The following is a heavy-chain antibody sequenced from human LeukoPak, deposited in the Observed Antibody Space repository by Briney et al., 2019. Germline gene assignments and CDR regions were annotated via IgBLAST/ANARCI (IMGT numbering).Heavy chain of an antibody. CDR2: ISSSSRTI. J-gene: IGHJ4*02. V-gene: IGHV3-48*04. CDR3: ASLYDYVWGSYRWANYFDY. CDR1: GFTFSSYS. D-gene: IGHD3-16*02. Sequence: PGGSLRLSCAASGFTFSSYSMNWVRQAPGKGLEWVSYISSSSRTIYCADSVKGRFTISRDNAKNSLYLQMNSLRAEDTAVYYCASLYDYVWGSYRWANYFDYWGQGTLVTVSS.